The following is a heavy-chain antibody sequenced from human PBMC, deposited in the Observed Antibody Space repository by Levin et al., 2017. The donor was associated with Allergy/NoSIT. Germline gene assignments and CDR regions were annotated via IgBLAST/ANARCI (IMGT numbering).Heavy chain of an antibody. CDR3: ARDVWAYFDY. D-gene: IGHD5/OR15-5a*01. CDR2: IKKDGSEK. J-gene: IGHJ4*02. V-gene: IGHV3-7*01. Sequence: ASVKVSCAASGFTFSSQWMSWVRQAPGKGLEWVGNIKKDGSEKNYVDSVKGRFTISRDNAKNSVDLQMNSLRVEDTAVYYCARDVWAYFDYWGQGILVTVSS. CDR1: GFTFSSQW.